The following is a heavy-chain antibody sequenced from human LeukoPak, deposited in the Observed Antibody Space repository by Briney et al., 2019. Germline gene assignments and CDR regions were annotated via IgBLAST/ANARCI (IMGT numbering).Heavy chain of an antibody. V-gene: IGHV4-61*09. CDR3: ARATPYYMDV. J-gene: IGHJ6*03. CDR2: IYTSGSM. D-gene: IGHD2-15*01. Sequence: PSETLSLTCTVSGGSISSGSYDWYWIRQPAGKGLEWIGHIYTSGSMNYNPSLKSRVTISVDTSKNQFSLKLSSVTAADTAVYYCARATPYYMDVWGKGTTVTVSS. CDR1: GGSISSGSYD.